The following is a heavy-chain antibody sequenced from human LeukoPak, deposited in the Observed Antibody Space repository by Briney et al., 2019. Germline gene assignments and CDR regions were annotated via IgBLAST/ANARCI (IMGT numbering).Heavy chain of an antibody. J-gene: IGHJ6*03. V-gene: IGHV4-59*01. CDR3: ARTGYYDSSGYYYYYYYMDV. D-gene: IGHD3-22*01. Sequence: SETLSLTCTVSGGSISSYYWSRIRQPPGKGLEWIGDIYYSGYTNYNPSLKSRVTISVDTSKNQFSLKLSSVTAADTAVYYCARTGYYDSSGYYYYYYYMDVWGKGTTVTISS. CDR2: IYYSGYT. CDR1: GGSISSYY.